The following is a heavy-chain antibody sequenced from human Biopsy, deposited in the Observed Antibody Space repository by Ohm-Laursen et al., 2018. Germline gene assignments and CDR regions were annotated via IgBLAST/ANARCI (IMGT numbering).Heavy chain of an antibody. D-gene: IGHD4-17*01. CDR2: IYVSGST. Sequence: SQTLSLTCSASGTSIITYSWSWIRQPAGKGLEWIGRIYVSGSTNYNPSLKSRVTMSLDTSESRFSLELASVTAADTAVYYCARDSPSYADYPLDSWGPGILVTVS. J-gene: IGHJ4*02. CDR1: GTSIITYS. CDR3: ARDSPSYADYPLDS. V-gene: IGHV4-4*07.